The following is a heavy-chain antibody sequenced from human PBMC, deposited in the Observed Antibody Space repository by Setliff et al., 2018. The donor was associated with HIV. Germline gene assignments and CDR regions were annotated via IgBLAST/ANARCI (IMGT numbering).Heavy chain of an antibody. CDR2: IYYSGNT. CDR1: GGSLSSSNYY. V-gene: IGHV4-39*01. J-gene: IGHJ4*02. D-gene: IGHD7-27*01. CDR3: ARQGRPGDFDS. Sequence: SETLSLTCTVSGGSLSSSNYYCGWIRQPPGKGLEWIGSIYYSGNTYYNPSLKSRVTVSGDTSKKQFSLKLRAVTAADSAVYYCARQGRPGDFDSWGQGTLVTVSS.